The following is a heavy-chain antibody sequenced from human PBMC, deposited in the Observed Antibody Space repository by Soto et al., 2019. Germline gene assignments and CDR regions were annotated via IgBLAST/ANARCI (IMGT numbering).Heavy chain of an antibody. D-gene: IGHD3-3*01. Sequence: ASVKVSCKASGYTFTSYSMHWVRQAPGQRLEWMGWINAGNGNTKYSQKFQGRVTITRDTSASTAYMELSSLRSEDTAVYYCARGDHITIFGVVPNWFDPWGQGTLVTVSS. J-gene: IGHJ5*02. V-gene: IGHV1-3*01. CDR3: ARGDHITIFGVVPNWFDP. CDR1: GYTFTSYS. CDR2: INAGNGNT.